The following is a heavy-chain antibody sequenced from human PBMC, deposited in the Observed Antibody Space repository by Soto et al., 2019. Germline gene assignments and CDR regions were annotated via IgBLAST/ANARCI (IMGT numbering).Heavy chain of an antibody. CDR3: AAGGGLPRYY. V-gene: IGHV4-30-2*01. J-gene: IGHJ4*02. CDR1: GGSISSGGYS. Sequence: QLQLQESGSGLVKPSQTLSLTCAVSGGSISSGGYSWSWIRQPPGKGLEWIGYIYHRGSTYYNPSLKSRVTISEDRYKHQFSLKLSSVTAADTAVYYCAAGGGLPRYYWGQGTLVTVSS. D-gene: IGHD5-12*01. CDR2: IYHRGST.